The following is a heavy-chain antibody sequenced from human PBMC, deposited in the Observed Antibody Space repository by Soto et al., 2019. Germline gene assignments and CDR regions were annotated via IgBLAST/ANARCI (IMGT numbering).Heavy chain of an antibody. V-gene: IGHV3-49*04. CDR3: TTNYYDSSGYDNWFDP. J-gene: IGHJ5*02. CDR1: GFTVSIYS. Sequence: GGSLRLSCAASGFTVSIYSMNWVRQAPGKGLEWVGFIRSKAYGGTTQYAASVKGRFTISRDDSKSIAYLQMNSLKTEDTAVYYCTTNYYDSSGYDNWFDPWGQGTLVTVSS. CDR2: IRSKAYGGTT. D-gene: IGHD3-22*01.